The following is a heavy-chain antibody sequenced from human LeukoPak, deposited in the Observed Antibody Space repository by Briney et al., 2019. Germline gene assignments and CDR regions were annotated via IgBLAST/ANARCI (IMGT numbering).Heavy chain of an antibody. Sequence: ASVKVSCKAPGYTLTSYGTSWVRQAPGQRLERMGWISAYNGNTNYAQQPQGRVTMTTDTSTSTAYMELRSLRSDDTAVYYCARDHGSYGLFDYWGLGTLVTVSS. CDR2: ISAYNGNT. CDR3: ARDHGSYGLFDY. D-gene: IGHD1-26*01. CDR1: GYTLTSYG. J-gene: IGHJ4*02. V-gene: IGHV1-18*01.